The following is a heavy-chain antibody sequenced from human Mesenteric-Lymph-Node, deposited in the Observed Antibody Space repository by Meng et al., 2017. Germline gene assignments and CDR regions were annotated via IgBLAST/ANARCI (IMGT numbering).Heavy chain of an antibody. D-gene: IGHD1-26*01. CDR2: TYYRSKWYN. V-gene: IGHV6-1*01. Sequence: QVRLQQSGPGLVKPSQTPSLTCVISGDSVSSNSVAWAWIRQSSSRGLEWLGRTYYRSKWYNDYAMFVKSRITISQATSKNQLSLQLNSVTPEDTAVYYCARHNGGTYRFDCWGQGTLVTVSS. J-gene: IGHJ4*02. CDR1: GDSVSSNSVA. CDR3: ARHNGGTYRFDC.